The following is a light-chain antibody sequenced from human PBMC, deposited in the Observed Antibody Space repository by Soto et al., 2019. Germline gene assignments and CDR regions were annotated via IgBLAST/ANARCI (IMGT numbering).Light chain of an antibody. V-gene: IGKV3-20*01. CDR3: HQYGGSPRT. CDR1: QRVSSSY. Sequence: EIVLTQSPGTLSLSPGESATLSCRASQRVSSSYLAWYQQKPGQAPRLLIYGASSRATGIPDRFSGSGSGTDCTRTISRLEPEDFAVYYCHQYGGSPRTLGQGTKVEIK. J-gene: IGKJ1*01. CDR2: GAS.